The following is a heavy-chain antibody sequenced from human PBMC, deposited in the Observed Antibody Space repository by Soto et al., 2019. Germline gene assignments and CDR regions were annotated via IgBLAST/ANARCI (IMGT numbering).Heavy chain of an antibody. D-gene: IGHD5-18*01. Sequence: GGSLILSCAASGCSFSSYNRRWGIRAPGKGLEWISYISSGGPTRYYTDSVKGRFTISRDNAKNSLILQLDSLRDEDTAVYYCARHKFTYIYDLDYWGQGTLVTVSS. J-gene: IGHJ4*01. CDR2: ISSGGPTR. V-gene: IGHV3-48*03. CDR1: GCSFSSYN. CDR3: ARHKFTYIYDLDY.